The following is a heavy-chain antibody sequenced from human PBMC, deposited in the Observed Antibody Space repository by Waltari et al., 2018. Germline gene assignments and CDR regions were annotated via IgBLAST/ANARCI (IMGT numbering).Heavy chain of an antibody. J-gene: IGHJ5*02. CDR2: ISAYNGNT. Sequence: VQLVQSGAEVKKPGASVKVSCKASGYPFTSYGTSWVRQAPGQGLEWMGWISAYNGNTEEAQKLQGRVTMTTDTAKSAAYMELRSLRSDDTAVDYCARAQSRYFDWLLKGGWFDPWGQGTLVTVSS. CDR3: ARAQSRYFDWLLKGGWFDP. V-gene: IGHV1-18*04. CDR1: GYPFTSYG. D-gene: IGHD3-9*01.